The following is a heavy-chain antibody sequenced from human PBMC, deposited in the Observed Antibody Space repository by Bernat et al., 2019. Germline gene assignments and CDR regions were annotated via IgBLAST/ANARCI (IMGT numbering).Heavy chain of an antibody. CDR2: ISSSSSYI. CDR1: GFTFSSYS. D-gene: IGHD3-3*01. CDR3: ARAYTIFGVVPYWY. Sequence: EVQLVESGGGLVKPGGSLRLSCAASGFTFSSYSMNWVRQAPGQGLEWVSSISSSSSYIYYADSVKGRFTISRDNAKNSLYLQMNSLRAEDTAVYYCARAYTIFGVVPYWYWGQGTLVTVSS. J-gene: IGHJ4*02. V-gene: IGHV3-21*01.